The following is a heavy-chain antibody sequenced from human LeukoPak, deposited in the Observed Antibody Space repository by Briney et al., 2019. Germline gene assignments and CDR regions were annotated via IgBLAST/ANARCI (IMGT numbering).Heavy chain of an antibody. D-gene: IGHD3-3*01. CDR2: LNPSGGST. Sequence: ASVNVSCKASGYTFTSNYMHWVRQAPAQGLEWMGILNPSGGSTSHAQQLQGRVTMTRDTSTSTVYMELSSLRSEDTAVYYCARDLKGFSYGMDGWREGSTVTVSS. V-gene: IGHV1-46*04. J-gene: IGHJ6*04. CDR3: ARDLKGFSYGMDG. CDR1: GYTFTSNY.